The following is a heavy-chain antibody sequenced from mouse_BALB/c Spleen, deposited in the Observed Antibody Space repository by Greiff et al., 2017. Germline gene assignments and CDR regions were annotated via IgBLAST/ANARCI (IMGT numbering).Heavy chain of an antibody. J-gene: IGHJ4*01. Sequence: EVKLMESGPGLVKPSQSLSLTCSVTGYSITSGYYWNWIRQFPGNKLEWMGYISYDGSNNYNPSLKNRISITRDTSKNQFFLKLNSVTTEDTATYYCARLLGAMDYWGQGTSVTVSS. V-gene: IGHV3-6*02. CDR1: GYSITSGYY. CDR2: ISYDGSN. CDR3: ARLLGAMDY.